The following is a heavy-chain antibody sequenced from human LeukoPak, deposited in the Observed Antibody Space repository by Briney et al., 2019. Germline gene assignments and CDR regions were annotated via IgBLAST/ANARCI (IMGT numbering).Heavy chain of an antibody. CDR1: GFTFISYA. Sequence: GGSLRLSCAASGFTFISYAMSWVRQAPGKGLEWVSTISGSGGSTYYADSVKGRFTISRDNSKNTLYLQMNSLRAEDTAVYYCAKNYYGSGSYYNGFDYWGQGTLVTVSS. CDR3: AKNYYGSGSYYNGFDY. J-gene: IGHJ4*02. CDR2: ISGSGGST. D-gene: IGHD3-10*01. V-gene: IGHV3-23*01.